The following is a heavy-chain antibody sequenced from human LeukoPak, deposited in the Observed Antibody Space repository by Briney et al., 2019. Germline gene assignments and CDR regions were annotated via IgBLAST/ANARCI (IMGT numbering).Heavy chain of an antibody. V-gene: IGHV4-39*07. CDR2: IYYTGTT. CDR3: ARTYHFDSSGYLYYFDY. Sequence: PSETLSLTCTVSGGFISNTNYYWAWIRQPPGRGLEWIGSIYYTGTTFDNPSLRSRVTLSVDTSKNQFSLRLTSVTAADTAFYYCARTYHFDSSGYLYYFDYWGQGTLVTVSS. D-gene: IGHD3-22*01. CDR1: GGFISNTNYY. J-gene: IGHJ4*02.